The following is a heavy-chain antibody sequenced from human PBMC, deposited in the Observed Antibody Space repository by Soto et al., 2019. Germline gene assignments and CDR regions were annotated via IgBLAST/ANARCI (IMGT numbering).Heavy chain of an antibody. V-gene: IGHV1-2*02. D-gene: IGHD2-15*01. J-gene: IGHJ6*02. CDR3: ARTATTYYYYYYGMDV. Sequence: ASVKVSCKXSGYTFTGYYMHWVRQAPGQGLEWMGWINPNSGGTNYAQKFQGRVTMTRDTSISTAYMELSRLRSDDTAVYYCARTATTYYYYYYGMDVWGQGTTVTVSS. CDR2: INPNSGGT. CDR1: GYTFTGYY.